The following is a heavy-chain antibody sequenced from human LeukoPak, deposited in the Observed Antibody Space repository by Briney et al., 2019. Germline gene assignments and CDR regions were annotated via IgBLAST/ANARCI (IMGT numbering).Heavy chain of an antibody. CDR1: GFTFSSYA. Sequence: PGGSLRLSCAASGFTFSSYAMHWVRQAPGKGLEWVAVISYDGSNKYYADSVKGRFTISRDNSKNTLYLQMNSLRAEDTAVYYCAREMVSAIRYYYYGMDVWGQGTTVTVSS. J-gene: IGHJ6*02. V-gene: IGHV3-30-3*01. CDR3: AREMVSAIRYYYYGMDV. D-gene: IGHD2-8*01. CDR2: ISYDGSNK.